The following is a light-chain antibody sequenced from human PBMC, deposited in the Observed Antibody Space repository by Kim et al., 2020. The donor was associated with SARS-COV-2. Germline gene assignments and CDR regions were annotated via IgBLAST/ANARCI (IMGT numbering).Light chain of an antibody. CDR3: QQTNNFPYT. V-gene: IGKV1-12*01. CDR1: QDIDTW. J-gene: IGKJ2*01. CDR2: VAY. Sequence: SASVGDRLTITCRASQDIDTWLAWYQHKPGKAPKVLICVAYSLQSGVPSMFSGSGSGTDFTLTISNLLPEDFATYYCQQTNNFPYTFGQGTKLEI.